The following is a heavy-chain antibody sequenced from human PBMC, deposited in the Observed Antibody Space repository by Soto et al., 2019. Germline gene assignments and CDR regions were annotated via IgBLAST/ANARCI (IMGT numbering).Heavy chain of an antibody. CDR3: ARSFSGSGTYYFYFDY. J-gene: IGHJ4*02. D-gene: IGHD1-26*01. CDR2: IDYSGST. CDR1: GGSISNYY. V-gene: IGHV4-59*01. Sequence: SDTLSLTCTVSGGSISNYYWSWIRQPPGKGLEWIGYIDYSGSTNYNPSLKSRVTISGDTSKNQFSLRLSSVTAADTAVYYCARSFSGSGTYYFYFDYWGQGTLVTVSS.